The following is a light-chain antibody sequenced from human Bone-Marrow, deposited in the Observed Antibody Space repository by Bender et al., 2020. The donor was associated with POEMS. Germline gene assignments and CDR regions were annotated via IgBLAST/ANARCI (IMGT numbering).Light chain of an antibody. CDR3: QSYDNSLSGAV. Sequence: SYGLTQPPSVSVSPGHTANITCSGDQLGDQYASWYQLKPGQSPVLVIYEDNKRPSGIPERFSGSNSGNIATLTISGLQAEDEADYYCQSYDNSLSGAVFGGGTKLTVL. J-gene: IGLJ3*02. CDR2: EDN. CDR1: QLGDQY. V-gene: IGLV3-1*01.